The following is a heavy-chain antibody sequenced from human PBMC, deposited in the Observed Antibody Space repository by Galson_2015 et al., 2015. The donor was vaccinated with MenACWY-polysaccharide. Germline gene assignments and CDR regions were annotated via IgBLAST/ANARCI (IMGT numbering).Heavy chain of an antibody. J-gene: IGHJ3*02. CDR2: IDFRGRT. Sequence: ETLSLTCAVDGESFSNYYWNWIRQAPGKGLEWIGEIDFRGRTRYNPSLKSRVTISVDTSKNQFSLKLSSVTAAGTAVYYCARRYRYATSDYYPAFDMWGQGTMVTVSS. CDR1: GESFSNYY. CDR3: ARRYRYATSDYYPAFDM. D-gene: IGHD2-2*01. V-gene: IGHV4-34*01.